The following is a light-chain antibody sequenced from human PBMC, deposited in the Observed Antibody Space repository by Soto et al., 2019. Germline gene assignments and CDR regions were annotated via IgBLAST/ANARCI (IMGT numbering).Light chain of an antibody. CDR3: QQYGSSGT. CDR1: QSVSTNY. CDR2: GAS. J-gene: IGKJ1*01. Sequence: EIVLTQSPGTLSLSPGERATLSCRASQSVSTNYLAWYQQKPGQAPRLLISGASNRATGIPDWFSGSGSATDFTLTISRLEREGFAVYFCQQYGSSGTFGQGTKVEIK. V-gene: IGKV3-20*01.